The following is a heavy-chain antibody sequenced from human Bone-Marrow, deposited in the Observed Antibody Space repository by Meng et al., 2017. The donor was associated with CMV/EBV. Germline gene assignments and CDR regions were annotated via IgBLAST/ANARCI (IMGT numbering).Heavy chain of an antibody. CDR2: IIPIFGTA. J-gene: IGHJ4*02. CDR3: ARGRRAGQLVLPHFYY. V-gene: IGHV1-69*05. D-gene: IGHD6-6*01. CDR1: GGTFSSYA. Sequence: SVEVSCKASGGTFSSYAISWVRQAPGQGLEWMGGIIPIFGTANYAQKFQGRVTITTDESTSTAYMELSSLRSEDTAVYYCARGRRAGQLVLPHFYYWGQGTLVTVSS.